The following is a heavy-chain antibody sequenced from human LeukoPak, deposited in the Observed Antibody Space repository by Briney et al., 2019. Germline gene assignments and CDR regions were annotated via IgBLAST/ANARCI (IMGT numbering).Heavy chain of an antibody. Sequence: SETLSLTCTVSGGSISSYYWSWIRQPPGKGLEWIGYIYYSGGTNYNPSLKSRVTISVDTSKNQFSLKLSSVTAADTAVYYCARASYYYDSSGSGPWFDPWGQGTLVTVSS. CDR2: IYYSGGT. CDR1: GGSISSYY. CDR3: ARASYYYDSSGSGPWFDP. J-gene: IGHJ5*02. D-gene: IGHD3-22*01. V-gene: IGHV4-59*01.